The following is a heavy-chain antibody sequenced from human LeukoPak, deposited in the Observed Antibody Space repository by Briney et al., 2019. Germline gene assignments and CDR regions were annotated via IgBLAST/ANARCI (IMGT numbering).Heavy chain of an antibody. J-gene: IGHJ4*02. CDR2: INQDGSEK. CDR3: ARPGTVVPAAIDY. D-gene: IGHD2-2*01. CDR1: GFSFSVYW. Sequence: PGGSLRLSCAPSGFSFSVYWMTWVRQAPGKGLEWVANINQDGSEKYYVDSVKGRFTISRDNAKNSLYLQMNSLRAEGTAVYHCARPGTVVPAAIDYWGQGTLVTVSS. V-gene: IGHV3-7*01.